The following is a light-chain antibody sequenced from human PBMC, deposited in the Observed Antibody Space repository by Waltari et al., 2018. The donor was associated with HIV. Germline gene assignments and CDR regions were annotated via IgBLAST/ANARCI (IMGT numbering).Light chain of an antibody. CDR1: SPHIGANYD. Sequence: QSVLTQPPSVSGAPGQRVTISCTATSPHIGANYDVYWYRQLPGTAPQVLLYGNNNRPSGVPDRFSGSKSGTSASLAITGLQPEDESDYHCQSYDSTLSGWVFGGGTKLTVL. J-gene: IGLJ3*02. CDR3: QSYDSTLSGWV. CDR2: GNN. V-gene: IGLV1-40*01.